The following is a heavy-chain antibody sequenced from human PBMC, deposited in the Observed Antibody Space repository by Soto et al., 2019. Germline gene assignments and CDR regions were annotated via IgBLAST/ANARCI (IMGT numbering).Heavy chain of an antibody. V-gene: IGHV4-59*01. J-gene: IGHJ6*02. CDR1: GGSISSYY. Sequence: QVQLQESGPGLVKPSETLSLTCTVSGGSISSYYWSWIRQPPGKGLEWIGYIYYSGSTSYNPSLKGRVTMSVDTSKNQLSLKVTSVTAADTAVYYCARSSGGSVSYYDGRYGMDVWGQGTTVTVSS. D-gene: IGHD3-10*01. CDR3: ARSSGGSVSYYDGRYGMDV. CDR2: IYYSGST.